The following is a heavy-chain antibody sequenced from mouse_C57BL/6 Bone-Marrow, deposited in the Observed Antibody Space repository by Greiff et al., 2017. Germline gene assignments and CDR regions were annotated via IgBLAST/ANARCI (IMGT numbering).Heavy chain of an antibody. CDR3: ARLYYGGFAY. Sequence: EVNVVESGPELVKPGDSVKISCKASGYSFTGYFMNWVMQSHGKSLEWIGRINPYNGDTFYNQKFKGKATLTVDKSSSTAHIELRSLTSEDSAVYYCARLYYGGFAYWGQGTLLTVSA. CDR1: GYSFTGYF. D-gene: IGHD1-1*01. CDR2: INPYNGDT. V-gene: IGHV1-20*01. J-gene: IGHJ3*01.